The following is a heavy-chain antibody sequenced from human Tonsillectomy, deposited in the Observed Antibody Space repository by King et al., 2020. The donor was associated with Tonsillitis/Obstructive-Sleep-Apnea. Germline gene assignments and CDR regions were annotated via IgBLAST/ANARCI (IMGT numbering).Heavy chain of an antibody. V-gene: IGHV3-33*01. D-gene: IGHD1-26*01. CDR2: IWYDGSNK. Sequence: VQLVESGGGVVQPGRSLRLSCAASGFTFSSYGMHWVRQAPGKGLEWVAVIWYDGSNKYYADSVKGRFTISRDNSKNTLYLQMNSLRAEDTAVYYCARDPEYTNSGMDYWGQGTLVTVSS. CDR1: GFTFSSYG. CDR3: ARDPEYTNSGMDY. J-gene: IGHJ4*02.